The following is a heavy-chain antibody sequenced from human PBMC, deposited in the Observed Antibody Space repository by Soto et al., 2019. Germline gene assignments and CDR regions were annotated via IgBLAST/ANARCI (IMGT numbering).Heavy chain of an antibody. V-gene: IGHV3-23*01. CDR1: GFTFSSYA. CDR2: ISGSGGST. J-gene: IGHJ4*02. D-gene: IGHD6-19*01. Sequence: GGSLRLSCAASGFTFSSYAMSWVRQAPGKGLEWVSAISGSGGSTYYADSVKGRFTISRDNSKKTLYLQMNSLRAEDTAVYYCAKDRRRPIAVAGTGNDYWGQGTLVTVSS. CDR3: AKDRRRPIAVAGTGNDY.